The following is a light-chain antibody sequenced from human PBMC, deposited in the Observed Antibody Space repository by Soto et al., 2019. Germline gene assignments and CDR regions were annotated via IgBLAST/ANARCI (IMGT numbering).Light chain of an antibody. CDR3: QQYNNWPQT. V-gene: IGKV3-15*01. J-gene: IGKJ1*01. CDR1: QSVSSN. Sequence: EIVMTQSPATLSVSPGERATISCRASQSVSSNLAWYQQKPGQAPRLLIYGASTRATGIPARFSGSGSGTEFTLTISSMQSEDFAVSYCQQYNNWPQTFGQGTKVEIK. CDR2: GAS.